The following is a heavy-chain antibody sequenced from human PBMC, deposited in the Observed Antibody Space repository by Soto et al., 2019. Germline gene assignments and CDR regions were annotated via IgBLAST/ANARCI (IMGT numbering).Heavy chain of an antibody. D-gene: IGHD2-2*01. V-gene: IGHV3-33*01. CDR1: GFTFSSFG. Sequence: QVHLVESEGAVVQPGRSLRLSCEASGFTFSSFGMHWVRQSQGEGLEWVGVIWHDGSIQLYADSVKGRFTISRDNSKNTLYLQMNSLRAEDAAVYYCARDRGTVEVPPAFSWFDPWGQGTLVTVSS. CDR3: ARDRGTVEVPPAFSWFDP. CDR2: IWHDGSIQ. J-gene: IGHJ5*02.